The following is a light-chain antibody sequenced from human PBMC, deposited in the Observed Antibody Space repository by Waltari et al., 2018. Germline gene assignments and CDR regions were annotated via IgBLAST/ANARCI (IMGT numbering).Light chain of an antibody. CDR3: SSYTSTRPLV. CDR2: DVP. V-gene: IGLV2-14*03. CDR1: IRDVGGYNS. J-gene: IGLJ2*01. Sequence: SALTHPASVFGTPGQSITISCTGTIRDVGGYNSVSWYQQHTGIAPKILIYDVPYRPSVVSNRFSGSKSGNTASLTISGLQSEYEADYYCSSYTSTRPLVFVGGTKLTVL.